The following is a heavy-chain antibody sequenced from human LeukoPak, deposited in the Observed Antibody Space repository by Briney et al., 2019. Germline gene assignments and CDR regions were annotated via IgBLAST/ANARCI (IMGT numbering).Heavy chain of an antibody. CDR2: IYYSGST. D-gene: IGHD5-18*01. Sequence: SETLSLTCTVSGGSISSYYWSWLRQPPGKGLEWIGYIYYSGSTNYNPSLKSRVTISVDTSKNQFSLKLSSVTAADTAVYYCARENSGYSYGYYFDYWGQGTLVTVSS. CDR3: ARENSGYSYGYYFDY. J-gene: IGHJ4*02. CDR1: GGSISSYY. V-gene: IGHV4-59*01.